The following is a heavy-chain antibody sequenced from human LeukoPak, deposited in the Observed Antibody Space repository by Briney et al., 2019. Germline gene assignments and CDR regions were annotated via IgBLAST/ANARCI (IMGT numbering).Heavy chain of an antibody. J-gene: IGHJ4*02. Sequence: SETLSLTCTVSGYSISSGYYWGWIRQPPGKGLEWIGSIYHSGSTYYNPSLKSRVTISVDTSKNQFSLKLSSVTAADTAVYYCARDLPGYSSGWCFDYWGQGTLVTVSS. CDR2: IYHSGST. V-gene: IGHV4-38-2*02. CDR3: ARDLPGYSSGWCFDY. D-gene: IGHD6-19*01. CDR1: GYSISSGYY.